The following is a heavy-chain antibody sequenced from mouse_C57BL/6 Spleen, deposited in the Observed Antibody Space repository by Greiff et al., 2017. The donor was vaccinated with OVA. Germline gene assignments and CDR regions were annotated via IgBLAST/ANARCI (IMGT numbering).Heavy chain of an antibody. CDR3: TRTAGTEFAY. D-gene: IGHD4-1*01. CDR1: GFTFSDAW. J-gene: IGHJ3*01. V-gene: IGHV6-6*01. Sequence: EVHLVESGGGLVQPGGSMKLPCAASGFTFSDAWMDWVRQSPEKGLEWVAEIRNKANNHATYYAESVKGRFTISRDDSKSSVYLQMNSLRAEDTGIYYCTRTAGTEFAYWGQGTLVTVSA. CDR2: IRNKANNHAT.